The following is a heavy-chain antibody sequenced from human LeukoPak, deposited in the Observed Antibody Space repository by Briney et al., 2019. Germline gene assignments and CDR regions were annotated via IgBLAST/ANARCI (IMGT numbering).Heavy chain of an antibody. V-gene: IGHV3-23*01. CDR1: GFTFSSYG. J-gene: IGHJ4*02. CDR3: VKDLSSRRLGDY. Sequence: GGSLRPSCAASGFTFSSYGMSWVRQAPGKWLEWVSGISGSGGNTYYADSVKGRFIISRDNVKNTVYQQMSSLRAEDTAVYYCVKDLSSRRLGDYWGQGTLVTVSS. CDR2: ISGSGGNT. D-gene: IGHD6-19*01.